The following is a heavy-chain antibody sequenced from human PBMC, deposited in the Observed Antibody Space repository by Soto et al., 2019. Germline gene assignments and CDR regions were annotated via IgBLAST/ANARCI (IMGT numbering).Heavy chain of an antibody. J-gene: IGHJ5*02. CDR2: IYYDGNS. CDR1: GGSINSGDYY. V-gene: IGHV4-30-4*01. CDR3: ARDRRWLPRGPNNWLDL. Sequence: PSETLSLTCTVSGGSINSGDYYWTWVRQPPGKDLEWIGYIYYDGNSQHNPSLKSRVTMSIDTSKNQFSLNLSSVTAADTAVYYCARDRRWLPRGPNNWLDLWGQGTQVTVS. D-gene: IGHD5-12*01.